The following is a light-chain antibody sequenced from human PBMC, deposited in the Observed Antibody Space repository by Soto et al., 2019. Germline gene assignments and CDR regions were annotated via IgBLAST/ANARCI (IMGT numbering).Light chain of an antibody. CDR1: SSDVCAYDF. Sequence: QSVLTQPASVSGSPGQSITISCTGTSSDVCAYDFVSWYQQHPDKAPKLMIYEVSNRPSGVSHRFSGSKSVNTATLTISGLQAEDEADYYCSSYTTSRTSVFGTGTKVTVL. CDR3: SSYTTSRTSV. V-gene: IGLV2-14*03. CDR2: EVS. J-gene: IGLJ1*01.